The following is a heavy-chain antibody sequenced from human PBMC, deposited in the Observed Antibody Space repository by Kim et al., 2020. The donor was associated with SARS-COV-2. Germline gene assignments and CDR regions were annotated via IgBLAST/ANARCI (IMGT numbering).Heavy chain of an antibody. Sequence: GGSLRLSCAASGFTFDDYAMHWVRQAPGKGLEWVSGISWNSGSIGYADSVKGRFTISRDNAKNSLYLQMNSLRAEDTALYYCAKDMRSSWSGYIPPYYYYGMDVWGKGTRVTVSS. CDR3: AKDMRSSWSGYIPPYYYYGMDV. J-gene: IGHJ6*04. V-gene: IGHV3-9*01. D-gene: IGHD3-3*01. CDR2: ISWNSGSI. CDR1: GFTFDDYA.